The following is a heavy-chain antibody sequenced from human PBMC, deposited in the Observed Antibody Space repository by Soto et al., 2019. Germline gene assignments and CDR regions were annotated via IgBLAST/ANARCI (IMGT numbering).Heavy chain of an antibody. CDR3: ARAGVPAAMADYYYYYGMDV. V-gene: IGHV1-69*01. D-gene: IGHD2-2*01. Sequence: QVQLVQSGAEVKKPGSSVKVSCKASGGTFSSYAISWVRQAPGQGLECMGGIIPIFGTANYAQKFQGRVTITADESTSTAYMELSSLRSEDTAVYYCARAGVPAAMADYYYYYGMDVWGQGTTVTVSS. CDR1: GGTFSSYA. CDR2: IIPIFGTA. J-gene: IGHJ6*02.